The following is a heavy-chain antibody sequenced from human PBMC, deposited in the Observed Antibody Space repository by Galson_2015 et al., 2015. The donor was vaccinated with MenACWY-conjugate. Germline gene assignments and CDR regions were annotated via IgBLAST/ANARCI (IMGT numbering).Heavy chain of an antibody. CDR2: IKGDGSEI. D-gene: IGHD3-16*01. CDR3: ARENTHNYAYAIDY. Sequence: SLRLSCAASGFTFGNYWMTWVRQAPGKGLEWVANIKGDGSEIWYVDSVKGRFTISRDNAGYSLYLQMNALRAEDTAVYYCARENTHNYAYAIDYWGQGILVSVSS. V-gene: IGHV3-7*03. CDR1: GFTFGNYW. J-gene: IGHJ4*02.